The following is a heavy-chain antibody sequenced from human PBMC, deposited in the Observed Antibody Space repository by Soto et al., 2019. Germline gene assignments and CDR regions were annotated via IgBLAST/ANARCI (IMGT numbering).Heavy chain of an antibody. J-gene: IGHJ6*02. CDR3: ARDVKSRSSLLGYYYYGMDV. D-gene: IGHD6-6*01. CDR1: GYTFTGYY. V-gene: IGHV1-2*02. Sequence: ASVKVSCKXSGYTFTGYYMHWVRQAPGQGLEWMGWINPNSGGTNYAQKFQGRVTMTRDTSISTAYMELSRLRSDDTAVYYCARDVKSRSSLLGYYYYGMDVWGQGTTVTVSS. CDR2: INPNSGGT.